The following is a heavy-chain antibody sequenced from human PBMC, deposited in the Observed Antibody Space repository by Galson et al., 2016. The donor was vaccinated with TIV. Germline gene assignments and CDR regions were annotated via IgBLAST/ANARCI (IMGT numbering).Heavy chain of an antibody. CDR2: IYWDDEK. D-gene: IGHD2-2*01. V-gene: IGHV2-5*02. Sequence: PALVKPTQTVTLTCTFSGFSLSSNGVGVGWIRQPPGKAQEWLALIYWDDEKRYNPSLESRLSIIKDTSKNKVVLTLTNVDPVDTATYYCAHRRSVASAVLDAFDIWGPGTVVTVSS. J-gene: IGHJ3*02. CDR3: AHRRSVASAVLDAFDI. CDR1: GFSLSSNGVG.